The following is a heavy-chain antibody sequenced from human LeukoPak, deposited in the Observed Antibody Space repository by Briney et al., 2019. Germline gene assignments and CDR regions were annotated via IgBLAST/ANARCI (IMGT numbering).Heavy chain of an antibody. J-gene: IGHJ3*02. CDR1: GGTFSSYA. CDR2: IIPIFGTA. CDR3: ARGSRGYSYGWDRTEDAFDI. V-gene: IGHV1-69*13. Sequence: ASVKVSCKASGGTFSSYAISWVRRAPGQGLEWMGGIIPIFGTANYAQKFQGRVTITADESTSTAYVELSSLRSEDTAVYYCARGSRGYSYGWDRTEDAFDIWGQGTMVTVSS. D-gene: IGHD5-18*01.